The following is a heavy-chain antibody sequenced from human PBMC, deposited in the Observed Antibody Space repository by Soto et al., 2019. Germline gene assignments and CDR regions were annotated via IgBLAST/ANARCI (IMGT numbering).Heavy chain of an antibody. J-gene: IGHJ4*02. D-gene: IGHD5-12*01. CDR2: INHSGST. CDR1: GGSFSGYY. CDR3: AGGRYSGYDLGRFDY. V-gene: IGHV4-34*01. Sequence: SETLSLTCAVYGGSFSGYYWSWIRQPPGKGLEWIGEINHSGSTNYNPSLKSRVTISVDTSKNQFSLKLSSVTAADTAVYYCAGGRYSGYDLGRFDYWGQGTLVTVSS.